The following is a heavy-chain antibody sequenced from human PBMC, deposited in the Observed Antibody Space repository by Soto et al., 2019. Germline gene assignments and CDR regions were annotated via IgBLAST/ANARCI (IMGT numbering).Heavy chain of an antibody. Sequence: GGSLRLSCAASGFTFSSYAMHWVRQAPGKGLEWVAVISYDGSNKYYADSVKGRFTISRDNSKNTLYLQMNSLRAEDTAVYYCARSNKRLPTIDYWGQGTLVTVSS. D-gene: IGHD1-1*01. CDR3: ARSNKRLPTIDY. CDR1: GFTFSSYA. V-gene: IGHV3-30-3*01. CDR2: ISYDGSNK. J-gene: IGHJ4*02.